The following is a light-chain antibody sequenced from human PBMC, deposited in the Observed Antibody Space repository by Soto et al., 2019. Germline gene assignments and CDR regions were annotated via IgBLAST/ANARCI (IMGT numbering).Light chain of an antibody. CDR3: SSYTSSSTVV. CDR1: SSDVGTYNY. Sequence: ALTQPASVSGSPGQSITISCTGTSSDVGTYNYVSWYQQHPGKAPKLMIYDVSSRPSGVSNRFSGSKSGNTASLTISGLQAEDDADYYCSSYTSSSTVVFGGGTKLTVL. V-gene: IGLV2-14*01. CDR2: DVS. J-gene: IGLJ2*01.